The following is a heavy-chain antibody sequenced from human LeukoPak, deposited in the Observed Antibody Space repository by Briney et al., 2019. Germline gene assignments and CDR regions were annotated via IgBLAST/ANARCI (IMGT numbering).Heavy chain of an antibody. CDR2: INPNSGGT. D-gene: IGHD3-22*01. V-gene: IGHV1-2*02. CDR1: GYTFTGYY. J-gene: IGHJ6*02. Sequence: ASVKVSCKASGYTFTGYYMYWVRQAPGQGLEWMGWINPNSGGTNYAQKFQGRVTMTRDTSISTAYMELSRLRSDDTAVYYCARISSSGYYYDDYYYGMDVWGQGTTVTVSS. CDR3: ARISSSGYYYDDYYYGMDV.